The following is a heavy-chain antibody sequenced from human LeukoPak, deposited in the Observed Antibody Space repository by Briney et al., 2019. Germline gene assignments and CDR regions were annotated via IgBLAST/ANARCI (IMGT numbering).Heavy chain of an antibody. CDR3: AREKTSSSWGNWFDP. Sequence: SETLSLTCTVSGGSISSSSYYCGSISQPPGKGRGWIRSIYYSGSTYNNPSLKSRVTISVETSKNQFSLKLRSVTAADTAVYYCAREKTSSSWGNWFDPWGQGTLVTVSS. CDR2: IYYSGST. D-gene: IGHD6-13*01. V-gene: IGHV4-39*02. CDR1: GGSISSSSYY. J-gene: IGHJ5*02.